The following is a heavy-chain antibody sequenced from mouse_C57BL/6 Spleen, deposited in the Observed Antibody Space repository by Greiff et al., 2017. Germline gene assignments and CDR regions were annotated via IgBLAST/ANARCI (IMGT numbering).Heavy chain of an antibody. CDR3: ARWLDAMDY. CDR2: IYPGSGST. J-gene: IGHJ4*01. Sequence: QVQLQQPGAELVKPGASVKMSCKASGYTFTSYWITWVKQRPGQGLEWIGDIYPGSGSTNYNEKFKSKATLTLDTSSSTAYMQLSSLTSEDSAVYYCARWLDAMDYWGQGTSVTVSS. D-gene: IGHD2-2*01. V-gene: IGHV1-55*01. CDR1: GYTFTSYW.